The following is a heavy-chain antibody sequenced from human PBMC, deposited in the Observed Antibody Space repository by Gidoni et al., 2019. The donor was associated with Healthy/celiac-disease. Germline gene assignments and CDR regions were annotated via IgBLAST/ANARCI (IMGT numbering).Heavy chain of an antibody. CDR2: MNPNSGNT. CDR1: GHRLTSSY. J-gene: IGHJ6*02. Sequence: QVQLVQSGAEVKKPGASVKVYCKAAGHRLTSSYITWVQKATGKGREWMGWMNPNSGNTGYAQKFQGRVTMTRNTSISTAYMELSSLRSEDTAVYYCARGIRYYDFWSGYYGDYYYYYGMDVWGQGTTVTVSS. D-gene: IGHD3-3*01. V-gene: IGHV1-8*01. CDR3: ARGIRYYDFWSGYYGDYYYYYGMDV.